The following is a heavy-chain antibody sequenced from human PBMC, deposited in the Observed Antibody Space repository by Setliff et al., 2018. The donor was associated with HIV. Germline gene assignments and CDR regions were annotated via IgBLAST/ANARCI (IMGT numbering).Heavy chain of an antibody. CDR2: ISSSSTI. CDR3: VKGGTLAGQFYYYMDV. J-gene: IGHJ6*03. CDR1: GFTFSSNW. V-gene: IGHV3-48*04. Sequence: LRLSCVASGFTFSSNWLSWVRQAPGKGLEWISYISSSSTIYYADSVKGRFTISRDNAKNSLYLQMNSLRAEDTAVYFCVKGGTLAGQFYYYMDVWGKGTTVTVSS. D-gene: IGHD6-19*01.